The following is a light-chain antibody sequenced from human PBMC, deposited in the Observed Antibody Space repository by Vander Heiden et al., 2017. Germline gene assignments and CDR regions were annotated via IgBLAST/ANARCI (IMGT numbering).Light chain of an antibody. Sequence: QSVLTQPPSVSGAPGQRVTISCTGSSSNIGAGYDVHWYQQLPGTAPKLLIYGNSKRPSGVPDRFSGSKSGTSASLAITGLQAEDEADDYCQSYDSSLSGSNVVFGGGTKLTVL. CDR1: SSNIGAGYD. CDR3: QSYDSSLSGSNVV. CDR2: GNS. J-gene: IGLJ2*01. V-gene: IGLV1-40*01.